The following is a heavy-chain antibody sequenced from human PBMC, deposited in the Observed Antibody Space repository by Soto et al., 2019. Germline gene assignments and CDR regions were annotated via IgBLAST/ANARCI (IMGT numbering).Heavy chain of an antibody. J-gene: IGHJ6*02. CDR3: ARSRRGAYSSGWYSLSGYYNYGIDV. CDR1: GYSFSNYW. D-gene: IGHD6-19*01. CDR2: IYPGGSDT. Sequence: PGEALKISCKGSGYSFSNYWVGWVRPMPGKSPGGVGVIYPGGSDTRYSPSFQGQVTISADTSISTAYLQWTSLKASDTAMYYCARSRRGAYSSGWYSLSGYYNYGIDVWGQGTTVTVSS. V-gene: IGHV5-51*01.